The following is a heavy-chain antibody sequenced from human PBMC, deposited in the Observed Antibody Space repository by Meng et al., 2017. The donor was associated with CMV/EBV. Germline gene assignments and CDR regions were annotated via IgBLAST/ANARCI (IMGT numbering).Heavy chain of an antibody. CDR1: GGTFSSNT. D-gene: IGHD3-10*01. V-gene: IGHV1-69*02. CDR3: ARSLGPPFGDLLYL. CDR2: TIPILGIA. J-gene: IGHJ5*02. Sequence: SVKVSCKASGGTFSSNTITWVRQAPGQGLEWMGRTIPILGIADYAQKFQGRLMITADKSTRTAFMELSSLRSEDTAVYYCARSLGPPFGDLLYLWGQGTLVTVSS.